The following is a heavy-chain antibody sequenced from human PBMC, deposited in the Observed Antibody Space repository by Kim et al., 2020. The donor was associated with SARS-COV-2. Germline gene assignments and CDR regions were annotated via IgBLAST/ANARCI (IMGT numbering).Heavy chain of an antibody. CDR2: IYYSGST. D-gene: IGHD6-13*01. J-gene: IGHJ6*02. CDR3: ARASQLVLYYYYGMDV. Sequence: SETLSLTCTVSGGSISSGGYYWSWIRQHPGKGLEWIGYIYYSGSTYYNPSLKSRVTISVDTSKNQFSLKLSSVTAADTAVYYCARASQLVLYYYYGMDVWGQGTTVTVS. CDR1: GGSISSGGYY. V-gene: IGHV4-31*03.